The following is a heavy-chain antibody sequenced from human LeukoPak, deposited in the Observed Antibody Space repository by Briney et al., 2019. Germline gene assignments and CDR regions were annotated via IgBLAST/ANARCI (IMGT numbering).Heavy chain of an antibody. V-gene: IGHV3-9*01. CDR1: GFTFDDYA. CDR3: AKDIVGSAMTGIDY. CDR2: ISWNSGSI. D-gene: IGHD1-1*01. Sequence: GGSLRLSCAASGFTFDDYAMHWVRQAPGKGLEWVSGISWNSGSIGYADSVKGRFTIPRDNAKNSLYLQMNSLRAEDTALYYCAKDIVGSAMTGIDYWGQGTLVTVSS. J-gene: IGHJ4*02.